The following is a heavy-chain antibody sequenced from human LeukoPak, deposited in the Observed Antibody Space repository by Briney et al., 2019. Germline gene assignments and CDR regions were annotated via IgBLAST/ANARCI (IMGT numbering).Heavy chain of an antibody. D-gene: IGHD5-18*01. V-gene: IGHV3-48*03. J-gene: IGHJ1*01. CDR1: GFTFSTYE. Sequence: GGSLRLSCAASGFTFSTYEMNWGRQAPGRGLEWVSYISSSGSTIYYADSVKGRFTISRDNAKNSLYLQMNSLRAEDTAVYYCARGGTAMVNYVEYFHHWGQGTLVTVSS. CDR2: ISSSGSTI. CDR3: ARGGTAMVNYVEYFHH.